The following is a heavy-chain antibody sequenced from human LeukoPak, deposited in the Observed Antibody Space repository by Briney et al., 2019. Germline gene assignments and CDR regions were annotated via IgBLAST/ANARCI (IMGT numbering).Heavy chain of an antibody. CDR3: ARGITIFGVVINAFDI. D-gene: IGHD3-3*01. CDR2: ISSSSSYI. V-gene: IGHV3-21*01. Sequence: GGSLRLSCAASGFTFSSYWMNWVRQAPGKGLEWVSSISSSSSYIYYADSVKGRFTISRDNAKNSLYLQMNSLRAEDTAVYYCARGITIFGVVINAFDIWGQGTMVTVSS. CDR1: GFTFSSYW. J-gene: IGHJ3*02.